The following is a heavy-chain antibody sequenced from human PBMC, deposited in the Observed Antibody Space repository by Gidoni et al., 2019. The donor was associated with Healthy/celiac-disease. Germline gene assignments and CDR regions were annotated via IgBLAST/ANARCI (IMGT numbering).Heavy chain of an antibody. Sequence: QVQLQQWGAGLLKPSETLSLTCAVYGGSFSGYYWSWIRQPPGKGLEWIGEINHSGSTNYNPSLKSRVTISVDTSKHQFSLKLSSVTAADTAVYYCVAGPDLDAFDIWGQGTMVTVSS. V-gene: IGHV4-34*01. CDR2: INHSGST. CDR3: VAGPDLDAFDI. CDR1: GGSFSGYY. J-gene: IGHJ3*02. D-gene: IGHD6-19*01.